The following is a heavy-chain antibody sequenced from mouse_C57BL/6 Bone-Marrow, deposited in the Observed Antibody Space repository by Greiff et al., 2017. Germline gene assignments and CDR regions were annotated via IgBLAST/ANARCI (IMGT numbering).Heavy chain of an antibody. Sequence: EVQLVESGGGLVKPGGSLKLSCVASGFTFSDYGMHWVRQAPEKGLEWVAYISSGSSTIYYADTVKGRFTISRDNAKNTLFRQMTSLRSEDTAMYYCARASQAYYYAMDYWGQGTSVTVSS. CDR1: GFTFSDYG. CDR2: ISSGSSTI. J-gene: IGHJ4*01. V-gene: IGHV5-17*01. D-gene: IGHD3-2*02. CDR3: ARASQAYYYAMDY.